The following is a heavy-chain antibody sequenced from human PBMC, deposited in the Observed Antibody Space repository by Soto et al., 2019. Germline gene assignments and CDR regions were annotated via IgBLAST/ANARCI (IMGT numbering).Heavy chain of an antibody. J-gene: IGHJ4*02. D-gene: IGHD3-22*01. CDR3: AILVRSSGYYPAFDY. CDR1: GGTFSSYA. Sequence: ASVKVSCKASGGTFSSYAISWLRQAPGQGLEWMGGIIPIFGTANYAQKFQGRVTITADESTSTAYMELSSLRSEDTAVYYCAILVRSSGYYPAFDYWGQGTLVTVSS. CDR2: IIPIFGTA. V-gene: IGHV1-69*13.